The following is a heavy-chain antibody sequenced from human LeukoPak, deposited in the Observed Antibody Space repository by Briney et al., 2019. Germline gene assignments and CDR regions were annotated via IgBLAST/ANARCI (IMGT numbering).Heavy chain of an antibody. CDR2: ISSSSGYI. J-gene: IGHJ4*02. CDR1: GFTFSTYS. Sequence: GGSLRLSCAASGFTFSTYSMNWVRRAPGKGLEWVSSISSSSGYIYYADSVKGRFTISRDNAKNSLYLQMNSLRAEDTAVYYCARHDYGGNSGDYWGQGTLVTVSS. V-gene: IGHV3-21*01. D-gene: IGHD4-23*01. CDR3: ARHDYGGNSGDY.